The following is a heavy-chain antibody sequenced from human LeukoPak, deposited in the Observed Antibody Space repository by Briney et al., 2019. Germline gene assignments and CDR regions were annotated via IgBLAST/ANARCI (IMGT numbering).Heavy chain of an antibody. D-gene: IGHD1-26*01. J-gene: IGHJ4*02. CDR1: GYTFTGYY. Sequence: GASVKVSCKASGYTFTGYYMHWVRQAPGQRLEWMGWINPNSGGTNYAQKFQGRVTMTRDTSISTAYMELSRLRSDDTAVYYCARDLGAKTTQHDYWGKGTLVTVSS. V-gene: IGHV1-2*02. CDR3: ARDLGAKTTQHDY. CDR2: INPNSGGT.